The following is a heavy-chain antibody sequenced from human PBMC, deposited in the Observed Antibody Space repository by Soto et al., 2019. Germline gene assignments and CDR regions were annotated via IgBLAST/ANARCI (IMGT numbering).Heavy chain of an antibody. CDR2: MNPNSGNT. Sequence: GASVKVSCKAPGYTFTSYDINWVRQATGQGLEWMGWMNPNSGNTGYAQKFQGRVTMTRNTSISTAYMELSSLRSEDTAVYYCARGTEWEGGETDYWGQGTLVTVSS. CDR1: GYTFTSYD. V-gene: IGHV1-8*01. J-gene: IGHJ4*02. D-gene: IGHD1-26*01. CDR3: ARGTEWEGGETDY.